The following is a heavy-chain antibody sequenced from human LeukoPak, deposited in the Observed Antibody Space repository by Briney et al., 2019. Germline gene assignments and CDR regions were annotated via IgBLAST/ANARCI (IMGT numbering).Heavy chain of an antibody. CDR2: IYYSGST. V-gene: IGHV4-30-4*08. CDR1: GGSISSGDYY. D-gene: IGHD6-13*01. Sequence: SQTLSLTCTVSGGSISSGDYYWSWIRQPPRKGLEWIGDIYYSGSTYYNPSLKSRVTISVDTSKNQFSLKLSSVTAADTAVYYCARVYSSSWYLLPYYFDYWGQGTLVTVSS. CDR3: ARVYSSSWYLLPYYFDY. J-gene: IGHJ4*02.